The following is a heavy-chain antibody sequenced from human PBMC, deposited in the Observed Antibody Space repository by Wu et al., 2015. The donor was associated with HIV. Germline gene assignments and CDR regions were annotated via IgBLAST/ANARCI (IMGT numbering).Heavy chain of an antibody. CDR1: GYRFISYG. J-gene: IGHJ5*02. V-gene: IGHV1-18*01. CDR3: ARGGRIVMITVVTMEPXNWFDP. CDR2: ISPYDGDT. D-gene: IGHD3-16*01. Sequence: QVQLVQSGPQMKKPGASVKVSCKTSGYRFISYGFSWLRQAPGQGLEWMGWISPYDGDTNYAQKFQDRLIMTTDSSTNTAYMELRSLRSDDTAVYYCARGGRIVMITVVTMEPXNWFDPGPGTLVTVSS.